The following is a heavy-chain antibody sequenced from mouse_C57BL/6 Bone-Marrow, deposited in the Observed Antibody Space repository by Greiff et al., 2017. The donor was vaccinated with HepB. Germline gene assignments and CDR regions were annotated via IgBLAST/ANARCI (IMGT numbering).Heavy chain of an antibody. CDR1: GFSLTSYG. Sequence: VKLVESGPGLVQPSQCLSITCTVSGFSLTSYGVHWVRQSPGNGLEWLGVIWSGGSTDYNAAFISRLSISKDNSKSQVFFKMNSLQADDTAIYYCARNGFAYWGQGTLVTVSA. V-gene: IGHV2-2*01. CDR3: ARNGFAY. CDR2: IWSGGST. J-gene: IGHJ3*01.